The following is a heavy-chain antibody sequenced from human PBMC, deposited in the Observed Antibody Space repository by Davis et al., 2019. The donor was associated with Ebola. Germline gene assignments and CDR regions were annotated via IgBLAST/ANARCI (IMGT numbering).Heavy chain of an antibody. Sequence: SDTLSLTCAVYGGSFKSYYWNWIRQPPGTGLEWIGEINHSGSSKYNPSLKSRVTMSADTSKNQVSLKLSSVTAADTAVYYCVRSVTMIRGVIPWFDPWGQGTLVAVSS. D-gene: IGHD3-10*01. CDR3: VRSVTMIRGVIPWFDP. J-gene: IGHJ5*01. V-gene: IGHV4-34*01. CDR2: INHSGSS. CDR1: GGSFKSYY.